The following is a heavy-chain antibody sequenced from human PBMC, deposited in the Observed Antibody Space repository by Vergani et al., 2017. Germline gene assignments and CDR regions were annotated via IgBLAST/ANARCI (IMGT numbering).Heavy chain of an antibody. D-gene: IGHD3-10*01. J-gene: IGHJ3*02. CDR3: ARDGRYGSGSYLGRHDAFDI. CDR2: IYYSGST. CDR1: GGSISSGGYY. V-gene: IGHV4-31*03. Sequence: VQLQESGPGLVKPSQTLSLTCTVSGGSISSGGYYWSWIRQHPGKGLEWIGYIYYSGSTYYNPSLKSRVTISVDTSKNQFSLKLSSVTAADTAVYYCARDGRYGSGSYLGRHDAFDIWGQGTMVTVSS.